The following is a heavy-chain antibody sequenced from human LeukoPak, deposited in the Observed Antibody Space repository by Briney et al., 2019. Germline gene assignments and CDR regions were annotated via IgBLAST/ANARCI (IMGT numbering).Heavy chain of an antibody. Sequence: GRSLRLSCAASGFTFDDYAMHWVRHAPGKGLEWVSGISWNSGSIGYADSVKGRFTISRDNAKNSLYLQMNSLRAEDTALYYCAKDMSSSWYGYYYGMDVWGQGTTVTVSS. CDR3: AKDMSSSWYGYYYGMDV. J-gene: IGHJ6*02. D-gene: IGHD6-13*01. CDR1: GFTFDDYA. CDR2: ISWNSGSI. V-gene: IGHV3-9*01.